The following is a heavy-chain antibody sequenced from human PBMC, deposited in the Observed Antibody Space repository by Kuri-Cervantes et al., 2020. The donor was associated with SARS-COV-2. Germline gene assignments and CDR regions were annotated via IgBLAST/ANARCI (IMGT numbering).Heavy chain of an antibody. D-gene: IGHD2-21*02. J-gene: IGHJ3*02. CDR1: GFSFSNYA. CDR2: VYSSDART. Sequence: GGSLRLSCAASGFSFSNYAMSWVRQAPGRGLEWVAVVYSSDARTYYADSAKGRFSISRDNSKNTVYLQMNSLRVEDTAVYYCARRVVVTAILDDAFDIWGQGTMVTVSS. V-gene: IGHV3-23*05. CDR3: ARRVVVTAILDDAFDI.